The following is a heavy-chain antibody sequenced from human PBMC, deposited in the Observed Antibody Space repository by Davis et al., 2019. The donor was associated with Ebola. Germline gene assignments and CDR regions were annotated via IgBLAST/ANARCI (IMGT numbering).Heavy chain of an antibody. V-gene: IGHV1-2*02. CDR2: INSHGGGA. CDR1: GDTFKTYF. D-gene: IGHD6-19*01. CDR3: ARERGDEALAGGDNWFAP. Sequence: ASVKVSCKASGDTFKTYFIHWVRQAPGQGLEHMRWINSHGGGANYAQKFRDRVTLTGDTSISTSYMELTRLSPDDTALYYCARERGDEALAGGDNWFAPWGQGTLVTVSS. J-gene: IGHJ5*02.